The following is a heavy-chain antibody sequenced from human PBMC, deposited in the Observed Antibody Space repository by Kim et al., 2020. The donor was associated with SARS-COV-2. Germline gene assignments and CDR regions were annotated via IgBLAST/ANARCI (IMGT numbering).Heavy chain of an antibody. D-gene: IGHD3-22*01. CDR1: GGSFSGYY. CDR3: ARYYDSSGRSFDY. V-gene: IGHV4-34*01. CDR2: INHSGST. Sequence: SETLSLTCAVYGGSFSGYYWSWIRQPPGKGLEWIGEINHSGSTNYNPSLKSRVTISVDTSKNQFSLKLSSVTAADTAVYYCARYYDSSGRSFDYWGQGTLVTVSS. J-gene: IGHJ4*02.